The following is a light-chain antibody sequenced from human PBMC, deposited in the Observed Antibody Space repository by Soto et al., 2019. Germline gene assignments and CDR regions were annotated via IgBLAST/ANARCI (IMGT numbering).Light chain of an antibody. V-gene: IGLV2-14*01. Sequence: QSVLTQTASVSGSPGQSITISCSGTSSDVGDYNYVSWYQQHPGKAPKLLIYEVSNRPSGVSNRFSGSKSGNSASLTISGLQAEDEADYYCSSYRTSNSYVFGTGTKLTVL. CDR3: SSYRTSNSYV. CDR1: SSDVGDYNY. CDR2: EVS. J-gene: IGLJ1*01.